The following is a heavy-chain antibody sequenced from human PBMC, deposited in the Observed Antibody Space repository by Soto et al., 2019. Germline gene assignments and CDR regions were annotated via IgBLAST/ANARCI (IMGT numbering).Heavy chain of an antibody. CDR1: GGSISSYY. CDR2: IYYSGST. V-gene: IGHV4-59*01. CDR3: ARGDPPIYYFDY. Sequence: SETLSLTCTVSGGSISSYYWSWIRQPPGKGLEWIGYIYYSGSTNYNPSLKSRVTISVDTSKNQFSLKLSSVTAADTAVYYCARGDPPIYYFDYWGQGTLVTVSS. J-gene: IGHJ4*02.